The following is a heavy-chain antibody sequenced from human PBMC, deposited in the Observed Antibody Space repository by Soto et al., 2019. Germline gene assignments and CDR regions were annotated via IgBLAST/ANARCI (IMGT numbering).Heavy chain of an antibody. D-gene: IGHD3-16*02. J-gene: IGHJ6*02. CDR3: ARDLFAYDYVWGSYLPGYYYYGMDV. Sequence: RPPVKVSCKASGYTFTSYGISWVRQAPGQGLEWMGWISAYNGNTNYAQKLQGRVTMTTDTSTSTAYMELRSLRSDDTAVYYCARDLFAYDYVWGSYLPGYYYYGMDVWGQGTTVTVSS. CDR2: ISAYNGNT. V-gene: IGHV1-18*01. CDR1: GYTFTSYG.